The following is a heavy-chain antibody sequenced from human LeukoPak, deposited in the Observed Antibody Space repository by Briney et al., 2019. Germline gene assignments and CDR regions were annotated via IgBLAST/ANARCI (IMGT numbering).Heavy chain of an antibody. CDR1: GGSFSGYY. CDR2: INHSGST. Sequence: KPSETLSLTCAVYGGSFSGYYWSWIRQPPGKGLEWIGEINHSGSTNYNPSLKSRVTISVDTSNNQFSLKLSSVTAADTAVYYCARGNSGYDPSRMDVWGQGTTVTVSS. D-gene: IGHD5-12*01. V-gene: IGHV4-34*01. J-gene: IGHJ6*02. CDR3: ARGNSGYDPSRMDV.